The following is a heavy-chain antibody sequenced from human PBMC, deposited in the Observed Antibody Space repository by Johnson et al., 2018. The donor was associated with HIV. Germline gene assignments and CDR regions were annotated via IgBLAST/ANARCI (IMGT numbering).Heavy chain of an antibody. CDR2: ISGSGGST. D-gene: IGHD1-26*01. Sequence: MLLVESGGGLVQPGGSLRLSCAASGFTFSSYAMSWVRQAPGKGLEWVSAISGSGGSTYYADSVKGRFPISRDNSKNTLYLQMNSLRAEDTAVYYCAKDRTSGSYYRGGAFDIWGQGTMVTVSS. J-gene: IGHJ3*02. CDR1: GFTFSSYA. CDR3: AKDRTSGSYYRGGAFDI. V-gene: IGHV3-23*04.